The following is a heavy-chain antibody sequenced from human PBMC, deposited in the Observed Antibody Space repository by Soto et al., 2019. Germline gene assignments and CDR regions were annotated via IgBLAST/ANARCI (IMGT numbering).Heavy chain of an antibody. D-gene: IGHD3-22*01. V-gene: IGHV3-30-3*01. CDR3: ATELHSSGHAGTFGH. J-gene: IGHJ1*01. CDR2: ISIDGNNQ. CDR1: GFTFSTSV. Sequence: QVQLVESGGGVVQFGRSLRLSCAASGFTFSTSVMHWVRQAPGKGLEWVTGISIDGNNQHYADSVRGRVTISRDNSRNTLYLQVDGLTSEDTALYFCATELHSSGHAGTFGHWGQGTLVTVTS.